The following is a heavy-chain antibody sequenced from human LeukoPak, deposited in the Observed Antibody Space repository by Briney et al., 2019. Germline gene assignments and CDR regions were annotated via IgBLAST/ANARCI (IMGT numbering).Heavy chain of an antibody. CDR1: GGTFSSYA. J-gene: IGHJ4*02. CDR2: IIPILGIA. CDR3: ARQFYYGSGSYYIAY. D-gene: IGHD3-10*01. Sequence: SVKVSCKASGGTFSSYAISWVRQAPGQGLEWMGRIIPILGIANYAQKFQGRVTITADKSTSTAYMELSSLRSEDTAVYYCARQFYYGSGSYYIAYWGQGTLVTVSS. V-gene: IGHV1-69*04.